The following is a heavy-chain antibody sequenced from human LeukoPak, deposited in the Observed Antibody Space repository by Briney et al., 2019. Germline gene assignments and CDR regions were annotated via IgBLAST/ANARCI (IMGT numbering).Heavy chain of an antibody. V-gene: IGHV3-64*04. CDR1: GFTLSSYA. CDR2: ISSNGGTT. Sequence: GGSLRLSCSASGFTLSSYAVHWVRQAPGKGLEYVSGISSNGGTTHYADSVKGRFTISRDNSKNTLYLQMNSLRAEDTAVYYCAKGMEWELLAAPIDYWGQGTLVTVSS. D-gene: IGHD1-26*01. CDR3: AKGMEWELLAAPIDY. J-gene: IGHJ4*02.